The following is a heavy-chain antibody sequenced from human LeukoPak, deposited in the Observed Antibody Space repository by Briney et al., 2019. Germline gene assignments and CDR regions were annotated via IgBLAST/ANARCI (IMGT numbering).Heavy chain of an antibody. Sequence: PGGSLRLSSTASGFTFGDYAMSWVRQAPGKGLEWVGFIRSKAYGGTTEYAASVKGRFTISRDDSKSIAYLQMNSLKTEDTAVYYCTRVLLPDLPEKFDPWGQGTLVTASS. J-gene: IGHJ5*02. V-gene: IGHV3-49*04. CDR1: GFTFGDYA. CDR3: TRVLLPDLPEKFDP. CDR2: IRSKAYGGTT.